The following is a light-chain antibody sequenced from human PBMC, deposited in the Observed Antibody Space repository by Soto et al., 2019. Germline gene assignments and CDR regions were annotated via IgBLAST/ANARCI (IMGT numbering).Light chain of an antibody. V-gene: IGKV3-20*01. CDR3: QQYGSSPVWT. CDR2: GAS. Sequence: EIVLTQSPGTLSLSPGERATLSCRASQSVSSSYLAWYQQKPGQATRLLIYGASSRATGIPDRFSGSGSGTDFTLTISRLEPEYFAVYYFQQYGSSPVWTFGQGTKLEIK. J-gene: IGKJ2*02. CDR1: QSVSSSY.